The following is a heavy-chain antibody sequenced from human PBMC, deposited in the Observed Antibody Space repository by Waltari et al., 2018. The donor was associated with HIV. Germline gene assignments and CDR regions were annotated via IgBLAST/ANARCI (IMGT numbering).Heavy chain of an antibody. CDR1: GYNFNSFY. CDR3: AKTYYGPTSYYNVGAFDV. D-gene: IGHD3-10*01. Sequence: VQLVQSGAQVKEPGDSVKVSCRASGYNFNSFYLHWVRQAPGQGLQWVAIINPFRGGTNYEEKLRGRVTLTRDTSIDTSFMELTGLGSDDTAVYYCAKTYYGPTSYYNVGAFDVWGQGTMVSVSS. V-gene: IGHV1-2*02. J-gene: IGHJ3*01. CDR2: INPFRGGT.